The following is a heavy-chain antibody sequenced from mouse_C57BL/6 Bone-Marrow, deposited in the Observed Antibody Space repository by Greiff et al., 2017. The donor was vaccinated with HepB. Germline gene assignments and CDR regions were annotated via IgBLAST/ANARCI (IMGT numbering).Heavy chain of an antibody. V-gene: IGHV5-16*01. D-gene: IGHD2-1*01. Sequence: EVKLVESEGGLVQPGRSMKLSCTASGFTFSDYYMAWVRQVPEKGLEWVANINYDGSSTYYLDSLKSRFIISRDNAKNILYLQMRSLKSEDTATYYCARVPYGNYGAMDYWGQGTSVTVSS. CDR3: ARVPYGNYGAMDY. J-gene: IGHJ4*01. CDR2: INYDGSST. CDR1: GFTFSDYY.